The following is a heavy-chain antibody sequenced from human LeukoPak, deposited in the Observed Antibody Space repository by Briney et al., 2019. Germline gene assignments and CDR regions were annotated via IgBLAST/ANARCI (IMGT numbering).Heavy chain of an antibody. J-gene: IGHJ4*02. D-gene: IGHD1-26*01. CDR1: GGSISSYY. CDR2: IYYSGST. V-gene: IGHV4-59*01. Sequence: SETLSLTCTVSGGSISSYYWSWIRQPPGKGLEWIGYIYYSGSTNYNPPLKSRVTISVDTSKNQFSLKLSSVTAADTAVYYCARVDSGSYFYYWGQGTLVTVSS. CDR3: ARVDSGSYFYY.